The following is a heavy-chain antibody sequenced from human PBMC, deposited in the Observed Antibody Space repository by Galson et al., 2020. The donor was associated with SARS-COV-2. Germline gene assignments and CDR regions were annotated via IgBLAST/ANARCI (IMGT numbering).Heavy chain of an antibody. CDR2: IKQDGSEK. Sequence: GGSLRLSCAASGFTFSSYWMSWVRQAPGKGLEWVANIKQDGSEKYYVDSVKGRFTISRDNAKNSLYLQMNSLRAEDTAVYYCAREVLLWFGELLHTGEFFCSGGSCYSTPVDWGQGTLVTVSS. CDR3: AREVLLWFGELLHTGEFFCSGGSCYSTPVD. D-gene: IGHD3-10*01. CDR1: GFTFSSYW. V-gene: IGHV3-7*01. J-gene: IGHJ4*02.